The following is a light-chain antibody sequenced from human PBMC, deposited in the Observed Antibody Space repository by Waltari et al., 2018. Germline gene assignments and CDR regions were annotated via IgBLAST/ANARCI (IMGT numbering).Light chain of an antibody. CDR3: MSYTSRHTMI. CDR1: SSDVGGFNW. J-gene: IGLJ2*01. CDR2: DVT. V-gene: IGLV2-14*01. Sequence: QSALTQPASVSGSPGQSTTIPCTGTSSDVGGFNWVSWYQQHPGKAPKVMIYDVTNRPSGVSNRFSGSKSGNTATLTISGLQAEDEADYYCMSYTSRHTMIFGGGTRLTVL.